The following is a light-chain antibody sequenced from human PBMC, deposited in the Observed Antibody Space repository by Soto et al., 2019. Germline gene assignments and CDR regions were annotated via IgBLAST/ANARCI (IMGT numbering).Light chain of an antibody. V-gene: IGKV3-20*01. CDR3: QQYGSSPLT. CDR1: QSVSRDY. CDR2: AAS. J-gene: IGKJ4*01. Sequence: EIVLAQSPGTLSLSPGQRATLSCRASQSVSRDYVAWYQHKPGQAPRLLIYAASSRPSGIPYRFGGSGSGTDFTLTISRLEPEDFALYYCQQYGSSPLTFGGGTRVEFK.